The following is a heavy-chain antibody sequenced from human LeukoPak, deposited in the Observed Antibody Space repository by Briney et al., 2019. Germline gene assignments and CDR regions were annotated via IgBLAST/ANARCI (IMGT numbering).Heavy chain of an antibody. CDR3: AADSQTPPSGFLEGSPVAFDI. J-gene: IGHJ3*02. V-gene: IGHV1-58*01. CDR1: GFTFTSSA. D-gene: IGHD3-3*01. Sequence: GTSVKVSCKASGFTFTSSAVQWVRQARGQRLEWIGWIVVGSGNTNYAQKFQERVTITRDMSTSTAYMELSSLRSEDTAVYYCAADSQTPPSGFLEGSPVAFDIWGQGTMVTVSS. CDR2: IVVGSGNT.